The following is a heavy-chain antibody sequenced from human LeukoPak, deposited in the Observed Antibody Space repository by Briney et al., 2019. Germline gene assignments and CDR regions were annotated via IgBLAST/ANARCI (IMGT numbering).Heavy chain of an antibody. J-gene: IGHJ6*02. CDR1: GFTFSSYG. Sequence: PGGSLRLSCAASGFTFSSYGMHWVRQAPGKGLEWVAVISYDGSNKYYADSVKGRFTISRDNSKNTLYLQMNSLRAEDTAVYYCAKDPYSSGWLTPYYYYGMDVWGQGTTVTVSS. CDR2: ISYDGSNK. V-gene: IGHV3-30*18. D-gene: IGHD6-19*01. CDR3: AKDPYSSGWLTPYYYYGMDV.